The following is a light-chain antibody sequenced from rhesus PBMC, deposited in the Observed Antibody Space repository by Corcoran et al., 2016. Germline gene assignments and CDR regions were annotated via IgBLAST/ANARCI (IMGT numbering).Light chain of an antibody. Sequence: ETVVTQSPATLSLSPGERATLSCRASQSVGSYLAWYHQKPGQAPRPLIYGASSRATGIPDRFSGRGSGTDFPLTISSLEPDDVGVYYCQQSSDLYSFGQGTKVEIK. V-gene: IGKV3-24*04. J-gene: IGKJ2*01. CDR3: QQSSDLYS. CDR1: QSVGSY. CDR2: GAS.